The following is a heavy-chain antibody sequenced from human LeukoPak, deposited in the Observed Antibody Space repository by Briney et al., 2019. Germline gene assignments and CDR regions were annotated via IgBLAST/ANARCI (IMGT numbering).Heavy chain of an antibody. V-gene: IGHV3-23*01. CDR1: GFTFSSYA. J-gene: IGHJ4*02. CDR3: AKRGATSTSPLDY. D-gene: IGHD3-10*01. CDR2: ISGSGAGT. Sequence: GGSLRLSCAASGFTFSSYAMSWVRQAPGRGLECVSVISGSGAGTYYADSVKGRFTISRDNSKNTLYLQMSSLRAEDTAVYYCAKRGATSTSPLDYWGQGALVTVSS.